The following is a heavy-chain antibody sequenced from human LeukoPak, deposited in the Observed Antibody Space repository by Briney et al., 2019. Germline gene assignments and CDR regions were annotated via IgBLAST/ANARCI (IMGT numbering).Heavy chain of an antibody. J-gene: IGHJ4*02. CDR3: AKRIRSAMATGY. CDR1: GFTFSDYY. Sequence: MSGGSLRLSCAASGFTFSDYYMSWIRQAPGKGLEWVSYISSSGNTTYHADSVKGRFTISRDNAKNSLYLQMSSLRAEDTAVYYCAKRIRSAMATGYWGQGTLVTVSS. D-gene: IGHD5-18*01. CDR2: ISSSGNTT. V-gene: IGHV3-11*04.